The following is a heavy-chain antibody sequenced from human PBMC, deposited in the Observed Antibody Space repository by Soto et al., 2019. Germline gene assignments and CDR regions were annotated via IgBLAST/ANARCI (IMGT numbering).Heavy chain of an antibody. Sequence: PSETLSLTCAVSGGSIIDSNWWSWVRLPPGKGLEWIGDIFHNGNTNYNSSLKGRVSISMDKSKNQFSLNLDSVTAADTAVYYCARRAFWFDPWGQGTLVTVSS. CDR3: ARRAFWFDP. CDR1: GGSIIDSNW. CDR2: IFHNGNT. V-gene: IGHV4-4*02. J-gene: IGHJ5*02.